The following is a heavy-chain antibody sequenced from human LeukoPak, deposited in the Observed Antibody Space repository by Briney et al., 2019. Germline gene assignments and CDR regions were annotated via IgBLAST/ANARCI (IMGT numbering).Heavy chain of an antibody. V-gene: IGHV4-39*01. CDR3: ARHDDSDHGDLNWFDP. CDR2: IHHSGST. J-gene: IGHJ5*02. CDR1: GGSISSNNDF. Sequence: SETLSLTCTVSGGSISSNNDFWGWIRQSPGKGLEWIGSIHHSGSTKYNPSLRSRVTISIDTSKNHFSLNLNSLTAADTSVHYCARHDDSDHGDLNWFDPWGQGTLVTVSS. D-gene: IGHD1-14*01.